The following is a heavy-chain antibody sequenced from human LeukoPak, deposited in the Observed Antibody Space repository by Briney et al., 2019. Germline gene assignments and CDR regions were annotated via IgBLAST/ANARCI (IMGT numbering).Heavy chain of an antibody. V-gene: IGHV4-39*01. J-gene: IGHJ4*02. D-gene: IGHD3/OR15-3a*01. CDR1: GVSISSSNSY. CDR3: ARQTGSGLFILP. CDR2: IYYSGNT. Sequence: SETLSLTCTVSGVSISSSNSYWGWIRQPPGKGLEWIGSIYYSGNTYYNAPLKSQVSISIDTSKNQFSLRLTSVTAADTAVYYCARQTGSGLFILPGGQGTLVTVSS.